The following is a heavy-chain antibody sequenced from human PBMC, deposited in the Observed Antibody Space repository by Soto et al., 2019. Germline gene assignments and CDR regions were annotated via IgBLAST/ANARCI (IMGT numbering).Heavy chain of an antibody. D-gene: IGHD3-22*01. CDR2: IIPDRGGT. J-gene: IGHJ5*02. CDR3: ARDESSSWFSHWFDP. CDR1: GYSFNGYY. V-gene: IGHV1-2*02. Sequence: QAQLVQSGAEVKKPGASVKVSCKASGYSFNGYYIHWVRQAPGQGLEWMGWIIPDRGGTKYAQKFQGRVTMTRDTSISTAYMELTSLTPDDTAVYYCARDESSSWFSHWFDPWGQGTLVTVSS.